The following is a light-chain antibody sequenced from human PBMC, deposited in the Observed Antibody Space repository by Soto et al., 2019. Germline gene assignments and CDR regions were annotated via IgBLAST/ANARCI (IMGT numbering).Light chain of an antibody. J-gene: IGKJ4*01. V-gene: IGKV1-39*01. CDR2: GAS. Sequence: DIQMTQSPSSLSASIGDRITITCRASQSISTYLNWYQQKPGKAPRLLIYGASTLQNGVPSRFSGSGSATDYTLTISSLQPEDFATYYCQQSFITPPLTFGRGTKVEMK. CDR1: QSISTY. CDR3: QQSFITPPLT.